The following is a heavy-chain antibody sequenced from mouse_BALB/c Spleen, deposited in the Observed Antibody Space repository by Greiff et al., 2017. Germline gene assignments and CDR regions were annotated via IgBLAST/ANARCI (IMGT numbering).Heavy chain of an antibody. J-gene: IGHJ3*01. V-gene: IGHV5-17*02. CDR3: AREGISWFAY. CDR2: ISSGSSTI. Sequence: EVMLVESGGGLVQPGGSRKLSCAASGFTFSSFGMHWVRQAPEKGLEWVAYISSGSSTIYYADTVKGRFTISRDNPKNTLFLQMTSLRSEDTAMYYCAREGISWFAYWGQGTLVTVSA. CDR1: GFTFSSFG.